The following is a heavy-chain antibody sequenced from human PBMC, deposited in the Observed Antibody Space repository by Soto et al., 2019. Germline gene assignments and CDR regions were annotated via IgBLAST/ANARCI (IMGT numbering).Heavy chain of an antibody. Sequence: GASVKVSCKAFGGTFSNSAISWVRQAPGQGLEWMGGIIPIFGTANYAQKFQGRVTITADEPTSTAYMELSSLRSEDTAVYYCARESRYCSGGSCYFLPGIDYWGQGTLVTVSS. J-gene: IGHJ4*02. V-gene: IGHV1-69*13. CDR3: ARESRYCSGGSCYFLPGIDY. CDR2: IIPIFGTA. CDR1: GGTFSNSA. D-gene: IGHD2-15*01.